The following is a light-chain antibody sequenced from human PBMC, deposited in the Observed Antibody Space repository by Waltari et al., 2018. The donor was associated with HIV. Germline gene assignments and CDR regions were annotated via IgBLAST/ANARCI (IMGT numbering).Light chain of an antibody. CDR3: STWDRSLGAWV. CDR2: RNN. Sequence: QAGLTQPPSVSADLRQTATLTCTGNNKNVGHQGATWLQQHQGHPPKLLSYRNNNRPSGISERFSASRSGTTASLKVTGLQPEDEADYYCSTWDRSLGAWVFGGGTKLTVL. V-gene: IGLV10-54*04. CDR1: NKNVGHQG. J-gene: IGLJ3*02.